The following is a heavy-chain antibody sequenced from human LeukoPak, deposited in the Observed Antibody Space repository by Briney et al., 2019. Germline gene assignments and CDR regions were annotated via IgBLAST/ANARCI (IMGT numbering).Heavy chain of an antibody. CDR3: ATTRGYSTNDAFDI. CDR1: VHPNTPLY. V-gene: IGHV4-59*07. CDR2: MYHTGTS. Sequence: SDTQSLPCTFSVHPNTPLYWHGPRHSRGKALECIGYMYHTGTSDYNPSLQSRVTISLDTPNNKVSLTLTSVTAADTAVYYCATTRGYSTNDAFDIWGQGTRVTVSS. J-gene: IGHJ3*02. D-gene: IGHD5-18*01.